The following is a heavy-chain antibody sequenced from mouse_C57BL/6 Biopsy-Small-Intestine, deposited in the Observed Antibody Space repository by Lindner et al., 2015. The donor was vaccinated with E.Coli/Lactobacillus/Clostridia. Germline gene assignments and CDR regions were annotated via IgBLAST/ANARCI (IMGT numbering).Heavy chain of an antibody. CDR2: IYPGDGDI. D-gene: IGHD1-2*01. CDR3: ARGTTAVPFDY. Sequence: VQLQESGPELEKPGASVKISCKASGYIFSNSWMNWVKQRPGKDLEWIGWIYPGDGDIKYNGDFKGKATLTADKSSNTAYMQLSSLTFEDSAVYFCARGTTAVPFDYWGQGSSLTVSS. V-gene: IGHV1-82*01. CDR1: GYIFSNSW. J-gene: IGHJ2*02.